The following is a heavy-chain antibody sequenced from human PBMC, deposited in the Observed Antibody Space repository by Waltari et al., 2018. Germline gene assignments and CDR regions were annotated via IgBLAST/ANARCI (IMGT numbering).Heavy chain of an antibody. Sequence: HVQLQESGPGLVKPSETLSLTCTVSGDFLGDDHWTWIRQAPGKGLEWIAYLRHTGANKCPPSLASRVTISSDTAKKQFSLRLTSVTAADTAVYYCARLPAKFYDSLGWGFFDQWGQGILVTVSS. CDR1: GDFLGDDH. CDR2: LRHTGAN. CDR3: ARLPAKFYDSLGWGFFDQ. D-gene: IGHD3-22*01. V-gene: IGHV4-59*08. J-gene: IGHJ4*02.